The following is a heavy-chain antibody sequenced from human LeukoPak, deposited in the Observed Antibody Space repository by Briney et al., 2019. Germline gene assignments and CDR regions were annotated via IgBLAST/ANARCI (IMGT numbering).Heavy chain of an antibody. CDR1: GGTFSSYA. CDR2: IIPVFGTS. Sequence: ASVKVSCKASGGTFSSYAISWVRQAPGQGLEWMGGIIPVFGTSNYAQKFQGRVTITADESTSTAYMELSSLRSEDTAVYYCARGGDIVATEYYMDVWGKGTTVTISS. J-gene: IGHJ6*03. CDR3: ARGGDIVATEYYMDV. V-gene: IGHV1-69*13. D-gene: IGHD5-12*01.